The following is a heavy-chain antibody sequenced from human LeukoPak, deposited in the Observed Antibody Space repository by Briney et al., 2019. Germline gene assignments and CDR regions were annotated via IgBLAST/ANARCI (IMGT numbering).Heavy chain of an antibody. Sequence: SETLSLTCAVYGGSFSSYYWSWIRQTPGKGLEWIGEINHSGSTNYNLSLKSRVTISVDTSKNQFSLKLSAVTAAETAVYYCARAQAAGDAHYFDFWGQGTLVTVSS. J-gene: IGHJ4*02. D-gene: IGHD7-27*01. CDR2: INHSGST. CDR1: GGSFSSYY. CDR3: ARAQAAGDAHYFDF. V-gene: IGHV4-34*01.